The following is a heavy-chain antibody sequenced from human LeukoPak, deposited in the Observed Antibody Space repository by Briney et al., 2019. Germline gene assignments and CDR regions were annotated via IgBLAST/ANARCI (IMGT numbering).Heavy chain of an antibody. Sequence: GSLRLSCAASGFTFSSHGMKWGRQAPGKGLEWVSGISPSGGITYYTDSVKGRFIISRDNSKNTVSLQMNSLRGEDTAVYYCAKDDARGRYKHWGQGTLVTVSS. CDR2: ISPSGGIT. J-gene: IGHJ1*01. CDR3: AKDDARGRYKH. CDR1: GFTFSSHG. V-gene: IGHV3-23*01. D-gene: IGHD3-16*01.